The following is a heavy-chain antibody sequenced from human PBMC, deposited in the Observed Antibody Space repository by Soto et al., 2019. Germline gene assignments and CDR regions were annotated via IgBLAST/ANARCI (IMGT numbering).Heavy chain of an antibody. J-gene: IGHJ6*03. D-gene: IGHD4-17*01. CDR1: GGSISSGGYY. CDR2: IYYSGST. Sequence: PSETLSLTCTVSGGSISSGGYYWSWIRQHPGKGLEWIGYIYYSGSTYYNPSLKSRVTISVDTSKNQFSLKLSSVTAADTAVYYCASTSTVTDYYYYYYMDVWGKGTTVTV. V-gene: IGHV4-31*03. CDR3: ASTSTVTDYYYYYYMDV.